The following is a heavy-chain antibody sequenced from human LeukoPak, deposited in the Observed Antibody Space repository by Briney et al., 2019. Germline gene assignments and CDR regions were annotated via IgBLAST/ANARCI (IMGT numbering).Heavy chain of an antibody. V-gene: IGHV4-61*02. CDR1: GVSISSGSYY. CDR3: AREDGTKWELPSGAFDI. J-gene: IGHJ3*02. Sequence: SQTLSLTCTVSGVSISSGSYYWSWIRQPAGKGLEWIGRIYTSGSINYDPSLKSRVTISVDTSKNQFSLKPSSVTAADTAVYYCAREDGTKWELPSGAFDIWGQGTMVTVSS. D-gene: IGHD1-26*01. CDR2: IYTSGSI.